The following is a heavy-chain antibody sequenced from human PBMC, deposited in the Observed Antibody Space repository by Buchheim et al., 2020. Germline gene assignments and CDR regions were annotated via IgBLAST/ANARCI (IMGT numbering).Heavy chain of an antibody. CDR2: IFPADSDT. D-gene: IGHD6-13*01. Sequence: EVQLVQSGAEVRKPGESLKISCKGSGYSFTSHWIGWVRQMPGKGPEWMGIIFPADSDTRYSPSFQGRITISADMSINTAYPHWSSLEASDTVIYYCARPNSAAGSYFDYWGQGTL. J-gene: IGHJ4*02. V-gene: IGHV5-51*01. CDR1: GYSFTSHW. CDR3: ARPNSAAGSYFDY.